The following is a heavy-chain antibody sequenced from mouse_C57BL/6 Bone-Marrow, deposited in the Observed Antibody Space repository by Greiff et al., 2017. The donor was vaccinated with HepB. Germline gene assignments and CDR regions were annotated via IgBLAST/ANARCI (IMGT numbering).Heavy chain of an antibody. CDR1: GYTFTSYW. CDR2: IYPGSGST. Sequence: QVQLLQQPGAELVKPGASVKMSCKASGYTFTSYWITWVKQRPGQGLEWIGDIYPGSGSTNYNEKFKSKATLTVDTSSSTAYMQLSSLTSEDSAVYYCATTGNDGYPLSYYYAMDYWGQGTSVTVSS. CDR3: ATTGNDGYPLSYYYAMDY. D-gene: IGHD2-3*01. V-gene: IGHV1-55*01. J-gene: IGHJ4*01.